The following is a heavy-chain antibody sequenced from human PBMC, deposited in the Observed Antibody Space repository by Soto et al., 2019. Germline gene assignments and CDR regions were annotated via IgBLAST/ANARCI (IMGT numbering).Heavy chain of an antibody. Sequence: EVHLVESGGGLMQPGGSLRLSCAASGFTVSTYNMIWVRQAPVKGLEWVSVTYSGGSTQYADSVKGRFTVSRDNSKNTLYLQMSSLRDEYTAVYYCARKLSGAVQGWAYGMDVWGRGTTVTVSS. CDR1: GFTVSTYN. CDR3: ARKLSGAVQGWAYGMDV. J-gene: IGHJ6*02. D-gene: IGHD1-26*01. CDR2: TYSGGST. V-gene: IGHV3-53*02.